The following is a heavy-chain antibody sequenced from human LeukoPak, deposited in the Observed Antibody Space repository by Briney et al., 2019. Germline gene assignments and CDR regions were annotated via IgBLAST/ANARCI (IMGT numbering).Heavy chain of an antibody. CDR2: INPNSGGT. V-gene: IGHV1-2*02. CDR1: GYTFTGYY. D-gene: IGHD3-22*01. CDR3: ARLYYYDSSGYFLGRSDNFDI. J-gene: IGHJ3*02. Sequence: GASVKVSCKASGYTFTGYYMHWVRQAPGQGLEWMGWINPNSGGTNYAQNFQGRVTMTRDTSISTAYMEVSRLRSDDTAVYYCARLYYYDSSGYFLGRSDNFDIWGQGTMVTVSS.